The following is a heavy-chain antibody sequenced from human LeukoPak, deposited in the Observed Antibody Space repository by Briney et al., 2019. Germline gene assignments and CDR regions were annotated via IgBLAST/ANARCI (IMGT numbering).Heavy chain of an antibody. CDR2: ISSSGSTI. D-gene: IGHD6-6*01. CDR1: GFTFSSYE. J-gene: IGHJ4*02. Sequence: GGSLRLSCAASGFTFSSYEMNWVRQAPGKGLEWVSYISSSGSTIYYADSVKGRFTVSRDNAKNSLYLQMNSLRAEDTAVYYCARTARVYDYWGQGILVTVSS. CDR3: ARTARVYDY. V-gene: IGHV3-48*03.